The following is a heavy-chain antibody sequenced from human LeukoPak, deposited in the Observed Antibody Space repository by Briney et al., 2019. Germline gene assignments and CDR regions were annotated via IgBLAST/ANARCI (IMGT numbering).Heavy chain of an antibody. J-gene: IGHJ4*02. Sequence: PGGSLRLSCAASGFTFSTYDMNWVRQAPGKGLEWVSYISSSSRTISYADSVKGRFTISRDNAKNSLYLQMNSLRAEDTAVYYCARSNLNDYWGQGTLVTVSS. CDR3: ARSNLNDY. V-gene: IGHV3-48*01. CDR2: ISSSSRTI. CDR1: GFTFSTYD. D-gene: IGHD2/OR15-2a*01.